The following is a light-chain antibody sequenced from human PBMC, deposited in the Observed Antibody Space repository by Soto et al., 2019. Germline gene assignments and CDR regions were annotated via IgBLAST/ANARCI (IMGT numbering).Light chain of an antibody. J-gene: IGKJ4*01. CDR1: QSVNNY. CDR2: DAS. Sequence: EIVLTQSPATLSLSPGERATLSCRASQSVNNYLAWYQQKPGQAPRVLIYDASKRATGIPARFTGSGSGTDFTSTISSLESEDFAVYYCHQRSNWLTFGGGTNVEIK. V-gene: IGKV3-11*01. CDR3: HQRSNWLT.